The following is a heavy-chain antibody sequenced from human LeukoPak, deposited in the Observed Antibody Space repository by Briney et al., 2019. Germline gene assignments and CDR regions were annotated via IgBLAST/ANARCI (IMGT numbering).Heavy chain of an antibody. Sequence: GGSLRLSCAASRFTFSTYGMHWVRQAPGKGLEWVAVISYDGNNQYYADSVKGRFTISRDNSKSTLYLQMNSLRGEDTAVYYCAKVFVVVPAAIACYFDLWGRGTLVTVSS. J-gene: IGHJ2*01. V-gene: IGHV3-30*18. CDR1: RFTFSTYG. D-gene: IGHD2-2*02. CDR3: AKVFVVVPAAIACYFDL. CDR2: ISYDGNNQ.